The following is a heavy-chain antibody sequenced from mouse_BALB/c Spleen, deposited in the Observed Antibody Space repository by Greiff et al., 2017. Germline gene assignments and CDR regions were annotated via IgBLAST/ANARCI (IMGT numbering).Heavy chain of an antibody. CDR3: ARVPNYDYDLYAMDY. CDR1: GFTFSSYA. J-gene: IGHJ4*01. D-gene: IGHD2-4*01. Sequence: EVMLVESGGGLVKPGGSLKLSCAASGFTFSSYAMSWVRQSPEKRLEWVAEISSGGSYTYYPDTVTGRFTISRDNAKNTLYLEMSSLRSEDTAMYYCARVPNYDYDLYAMDYWGQGTSVTVSS. V-gene: IGHV5-9-4*01. CDR2: ISSGGSYT.